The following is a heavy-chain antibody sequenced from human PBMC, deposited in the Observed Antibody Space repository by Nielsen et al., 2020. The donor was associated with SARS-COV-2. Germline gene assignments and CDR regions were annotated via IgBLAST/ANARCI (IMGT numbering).Heavy chain of an antibody. Sequence: SVQVSCKVPGGTLTQLSMHWVRQAPGKGLEWMGEFDPQDGEATYAQKFQGRVTMTEDTSTDTAYMELSSLRSEDTAVYYCATGSVMVREQNWFDPWGQGTLVTVSS. CDR2: FDPQDGEA. CDR3: ATGSVMVREQNWFDP. CDR1: GGTLTQLS. D-gene: IGHD3-10*01. V-gene: IGHV1-24*01. J-gene: IGHJ5*02.